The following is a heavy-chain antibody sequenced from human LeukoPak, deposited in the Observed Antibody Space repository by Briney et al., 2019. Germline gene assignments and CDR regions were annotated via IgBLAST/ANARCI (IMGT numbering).Heavy chain of an antibody. Sequence: SVKVSCKASGGTFSSYAISWVRQAPGQGLEWMGGIIPIFGTADYAQKFQGRVTITADESTSTAYMELSSLRSEDTAVYYCARDNYYDSSGYYSDYWGQGTLVTVSS. D-gene: IGHD3-22*01. CDR1: GGTFSSYA. J-gene: IGHJ4*02. CDR2: IIPIFGTA. CDR3: ARDNYYDSSGYYSDY. V-gene: IGHV1-69*01.